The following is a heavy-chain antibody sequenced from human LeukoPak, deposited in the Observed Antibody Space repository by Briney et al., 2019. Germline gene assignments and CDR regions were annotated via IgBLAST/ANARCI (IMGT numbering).Heavy chain of an antibody. Sequence: ASVKVSCKVSGNILTELSMHWVRQAPGKGLEWMGGFDPEDSEIIYAQNFQGRLTMTEDTSRDTVYMELSSLRSEDTAVYYCATDTFYYDSSALIFDYWGQGTLVTVSS. J-gene: IGHJ4*02. V-gene: IGHV1-24*01. CDR1: GNILTELS. CDR3: ATDTFYYDSSALIFDY. D-gene: IGHD3-22*01. CDR2: FDPEDSEI.